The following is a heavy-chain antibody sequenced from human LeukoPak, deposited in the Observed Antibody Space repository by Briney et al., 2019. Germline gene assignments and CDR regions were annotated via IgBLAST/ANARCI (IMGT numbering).Heavy chain of an antibody. CDR3: AKTLSGYYSVDY. J-gene: IGHJ4*02. CDR1: GFTFVSFA. CDR2: IRYDGSNK. Sequence: GGPLRPSVEASGFTFVSFARPWFGRVPGRGRRGVTFIRYDGSNKYYADSVEGRFTISRDNSKNTLYLQMNSLRAEDTAVYYCAKTLSGYYSVDYWGQGTLVTVSS. D-gene: IGHD3-22*01. V-gene: IGHV3-30*02.